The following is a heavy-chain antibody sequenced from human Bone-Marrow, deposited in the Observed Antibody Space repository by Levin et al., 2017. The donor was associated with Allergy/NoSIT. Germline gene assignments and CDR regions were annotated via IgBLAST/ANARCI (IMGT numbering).Heavy chain of an antibody. V-gene: IGHV4-34*01. CDR2: INFNGIT. Sequence: PSETLSLTCAVIGASFSGYFWTWIRQSPGQGLEWLGQINFNGITTYNPSLERRVVLSVDPTKRQFSLKLNYLTAADTAVYFCARGGEVPSQYYFDYWGQGTPVTVSS. D-gene: IGHD1-1*01. J-gene: IGHJ4*02. CDR3: ARGGEVPSQYYFDY. CDR1: GASFSGYF.